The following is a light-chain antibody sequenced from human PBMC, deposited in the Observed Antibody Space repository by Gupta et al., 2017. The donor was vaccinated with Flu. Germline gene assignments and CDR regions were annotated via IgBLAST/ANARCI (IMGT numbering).Light chain of an antibody. Sequence: AEVTPEPSLSVSPGGTVTLTFALSSGSVSSSHYPSWCQQTPGQAPRTLIYNTNTRSSGVPDRFSGSILGNKAALTITGAQADDESNYYCVLFMSSGSWVFGGGTKLTVL. V-gene: IGLV8-61*01. CDR3: VLFMSSGSWV. CDR1: SGSVSSSHY. J-gene: IGLJ3*02. CDR2: NTN.